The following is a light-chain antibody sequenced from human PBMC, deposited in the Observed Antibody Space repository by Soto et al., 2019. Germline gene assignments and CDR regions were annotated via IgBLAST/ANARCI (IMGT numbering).Light chain of an antibody. CDR2: GAS. CDR1: QSFSSTF. Sequence: EILLTQSPDSLSLSPGDRATLSCRANQSFSSTFFAWYQQKPGQAPRLLIYGASSRATGIPDRFSGSGSGTDFTLTISRLEHEDFAVYYCQQYASSVTFGQGTKVEIK. J-gene: IGKJ1*01. V-gene: IGKV3-20*01. CDR3: QQYASSVT.